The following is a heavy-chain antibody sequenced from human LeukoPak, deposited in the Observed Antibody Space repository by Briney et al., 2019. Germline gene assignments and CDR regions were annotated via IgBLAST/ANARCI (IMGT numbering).Heavy chain of an antibody. J-gene: IGHJ5*02. CDR2: ISSSSSTI. D-gene: IGHD6-13*01. V-gene: IGHV3-48*04. CDR1: GFTFSTYT. Sequence: GGSLRLSCAASGFTFSTYTMNWVRQAPGKGLEWVSYISSSSSTIYYADSVKGRFTISRDNSKSSLYLQMNSLRTEDTALYYCAKSSAAAYNWFDPWGQGTLVTVSS. CDR3: AKSSAAAYNWFDP.